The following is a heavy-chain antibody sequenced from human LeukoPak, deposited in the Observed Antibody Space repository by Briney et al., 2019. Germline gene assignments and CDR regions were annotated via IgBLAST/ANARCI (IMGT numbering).Heavy chain of an antibody. CDR2: ISDDGSNK. CDR3: AKDTSGSGSSYLDY. J-gene: IGHJ4*02. D-gene: IGHD3-10*01. CDR1: GFTFSSYG. Sequence: PGGSLRLSCTASGFTFSSYGMYWVRQAPGKGLEWVAAISDDGSNKYYADSVKGRITISRDNSKNTLYLQMNSLRAEDTAVYYCAKDTSGSGSSYLDYWGQGTLVTVSS. V-gene: IGHV3-30*18.